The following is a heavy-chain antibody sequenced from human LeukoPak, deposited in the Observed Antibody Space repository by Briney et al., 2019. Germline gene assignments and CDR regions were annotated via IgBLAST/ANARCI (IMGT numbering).Heavy chain of an antibody. D-gene: IGHD3-9*01. CDR1: GFTFSSYE. J-gene: IGHJ5*02. CDR2: ISSSGSTI. Sequence: PWGSLRLSCAASGFTFSSYEMNWVRQAPGKGLEWVSYISSSGSTIYYADSVKGRFTISRDNAKNSLYLQMNSLRAEDTAVYYCARGNYDILTGFWFDPWGQGTLVTVSS. V-gene: IGHV3-48*03. CDR3: ARGNYDILTGFWFDP.